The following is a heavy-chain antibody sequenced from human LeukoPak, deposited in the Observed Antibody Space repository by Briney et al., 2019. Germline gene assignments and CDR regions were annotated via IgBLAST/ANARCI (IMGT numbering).Heavy chain of an antibody. Sequence: SETLSLTCTVSGGSISSYYWRWIRQPGGKGLEWIGRIYTSGSTNYNPSLKSRVTMSVDTSKNQFSLKLSSVTAADTAVYYCARDVLYGSGSYSDYWGQGTLVTVSS. V-gene: IGHV4-4*07. J-gene: IGHJ4*02. CDR1: GGSISSYY. CDR3: ARDVLYGSGSYSDY. D-gene: IGHD3-10*01. CDR2: IYTSGST.